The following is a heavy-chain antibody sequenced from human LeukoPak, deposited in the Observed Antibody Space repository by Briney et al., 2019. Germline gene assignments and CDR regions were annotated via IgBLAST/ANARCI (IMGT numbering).Heavy chain of an antibody. CDR1: GFTFSSYA. Sequence: GGSLRLSCAASGFTFSSYAMHWVRQAPGKGLEWVAVISYDGSNKYYADSVKGRFTISRDNSKNTLYLQMNSLRAEDTAVYYCASSPVMWGSGYPGYWGQGTLVTVSS. J-gene: IGHJ4*02. CDR3: ASSPVMWGSGYPGY. V-gene: IGHV3-30-3*01. CDR2: ISYDGSNK. D-gene: IGHD3-22*01.